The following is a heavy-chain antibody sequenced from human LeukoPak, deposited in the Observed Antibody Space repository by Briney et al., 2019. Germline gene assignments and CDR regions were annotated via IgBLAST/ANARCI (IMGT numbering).Heavy chain of an antibody. J-gene: IGHJ6*02. Sequence: GGSLRLSCAASGFTSSSYAMTWVRQAPGEGLEWVSAISGSGGSTYYADSVKGRFTISRDNSKNTLYLQMNSLRAEDTAVYYCAKYVSGGEYGGMWYYYGMDVWGQGTTVTVSS. CDR1: GFTSSSYA. D-gene: IGHD4-23*01. CDR3: AKYVSGGEYGGMWYYYGMDV. CDR2: ISGSGGST. V-gene: IGHV3-23*01.